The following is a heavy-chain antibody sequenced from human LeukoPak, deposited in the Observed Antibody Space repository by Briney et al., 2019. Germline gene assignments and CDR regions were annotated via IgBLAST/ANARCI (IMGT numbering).Heavy chain of an antibody. D-gene: IGHD3-10*01. CDR2: MYYSGST. J-gene: IGHJ4*02. CDR1: GGSINTYF. V-gene: IGHV4-59*08. Sequence: SETLSLTCAVSGGSINTYFWSWIRQPPGKGLEWIGYMYYSGSTNYNTSLKSRATISMDTSKNQFSLKLNSVTAADTAVYYCARQIAWGVGRFDYWGQGTLATVSA. CDR3: ARQIAWGVGRFDY.